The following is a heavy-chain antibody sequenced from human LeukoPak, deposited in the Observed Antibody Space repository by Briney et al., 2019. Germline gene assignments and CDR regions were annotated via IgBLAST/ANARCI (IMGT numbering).Heavy chain of an antibody. J-gene: IGHJ4*02. Sequence: GGSLRLSCAASGFTFSTYSINWVRQAPGKGLEWVSYIRSRDRTIYYADSVKGRFTISADNAENSLYLQMNSLRTEDTAVYYCARDHRWGFDYWGRGTLVTVSS. D-gene: IGHD7-27*01. V-gene: IGHV3-48*01. CDR2: IRSRDRTI. CDR1: GFTFSTYS. CDR3: ARDHRWGFDY.